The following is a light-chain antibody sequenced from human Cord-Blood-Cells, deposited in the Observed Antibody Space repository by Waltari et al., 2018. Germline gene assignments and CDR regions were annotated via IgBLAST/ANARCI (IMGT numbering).Light chain of an antibody. V-gene: IGKV1-39*01. CDR2: AAS. CDR3: QQSYSTLMYT. CDR1: QSISSY. J-gene: IGKJ2*01. Sequence: DIHMTQSPSSLSASVGDRVTITCRASQSISSYLNWYQQKPGKAPKLLIYAASSLQSGVPSRFSGSGSGTDFTLTISSLQPEDFATYYCQQSYSTLMYTFGQGTKLEIK.